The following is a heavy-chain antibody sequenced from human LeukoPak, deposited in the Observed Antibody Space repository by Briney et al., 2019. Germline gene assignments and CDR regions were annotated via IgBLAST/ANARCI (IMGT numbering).Heavy chain of an antibody. Sequence: GGSLRLSCAASGFTFSSYSMNWVRQAPGKGLEWVSSISISSSYIYYADSVKGRFTISRDNAKNSLYLQMNSLRAEDTAVYYCASHYGGNSGSDYWGQGTLVTVSS. J-gene: IGHJ4*02. CDR3: ASHYGGNSGSDY. V-gene: IGHV3-21*01. CDR1: GFTFSSYS. D-gene: IGHD4-23*01. CDR2: ISISSSYI.